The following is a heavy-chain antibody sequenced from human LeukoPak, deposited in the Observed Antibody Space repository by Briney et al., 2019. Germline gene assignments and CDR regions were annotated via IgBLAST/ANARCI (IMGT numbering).Heavy chain of an antibody. CDR3: ARKVAAAGSFDY. CDR2: ISYDGSNK. V-gene: IGHV3-30-3*01. CDR1: GFTFSSYA. J-gene: IGHJ4*02. D-gene: IGHD6-13*01. Sequence: PGRSLRLSCAASGFTFSSYAMHLVRQAPGKGLEWVAVISYDGSNKYYADSVKGRFTISRDNSKNTLYLQMNSLRAEDTAVYYCARKVAAAGSFDYWGQGTLVTVSS.